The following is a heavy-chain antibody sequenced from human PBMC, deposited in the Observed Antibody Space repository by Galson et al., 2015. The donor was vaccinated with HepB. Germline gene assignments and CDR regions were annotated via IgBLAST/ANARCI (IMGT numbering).Heavy chain of an antibody. V-gene: IGHV3-48*04. D-gene: IGHD3-3*01. CDR1: GLTFSDYS. CDR3: AGPLRFLVPHAY. CDR2: ISSSSNTI. J-gene: IGHJ4*02. Sequence: SLRLSCAASGLTFSDYSMNWVRQAPGKGLEWVAYISSSSNTIYYADSVKGRFTISRDNAKKSLYLQMNTLRAEDTAVYYCAGPLRFLVPHAYWGQGTLVTVSS.